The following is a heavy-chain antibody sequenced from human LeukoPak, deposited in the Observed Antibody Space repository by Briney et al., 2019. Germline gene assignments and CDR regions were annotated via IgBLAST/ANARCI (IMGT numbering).Heavy chain of an antibody. CDR1: GFTFSSYA. Sequence: PGRSLRLSCAASGFTFSSYAMHWVRQAPGKGLEWVAVISYDGSNKYYADSVKGRFTISRDNSKNTLYLQMNSLRTEDTAVYFCATLRYGSGSYYADYWGQGTLVTVSS. CDR3: ATLRYGSGSYYADY. CDR2: ISYDGSNK. D-gene: IGHD3-10*01. V-gene: IGHV3-30-3*01. J-gene: IGHJ4*02.